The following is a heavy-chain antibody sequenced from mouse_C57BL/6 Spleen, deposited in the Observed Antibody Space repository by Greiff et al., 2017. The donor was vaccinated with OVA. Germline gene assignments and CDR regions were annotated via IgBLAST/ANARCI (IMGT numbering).Heavy chain of an antibody. CDR1: GYSITSGYD. CDR2: ISYSGST. CDR3: AREGWDERYFDV. Sequence: EVHLVESGPGMVKPSQSLSLACTVTGYSITSGYDWHWIRHFPGNKLEWMGYISYSGSTNYNPSLKSRISITHDTSKNHFFLKLNSVTTEDTATYYCAREGWDERYFDVWGTGTTVTVSS. J-gene: IGHJ1*03. D-gene: IGHD4-1*01. V-gene: IGHV3-1*01.